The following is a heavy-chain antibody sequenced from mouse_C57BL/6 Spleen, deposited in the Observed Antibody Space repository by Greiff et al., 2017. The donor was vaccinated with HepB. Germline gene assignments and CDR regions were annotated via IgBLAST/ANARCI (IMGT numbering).Heavy chain of an antibody. J-gene: IGHJ1*03. V-gene: IGHV1-4*01. Sequence: QVQLQQSGAELARPGASVKMSCKASGYTFTSYTMHWVKQRPGQGLEWIGYINPSSGYTKYNQKFKDKATLTADKSSSTAYMQLSSRTSEDSAVYYCAREDYYGSSGGYFDVWGTGTTVTVSS. CDR3: AREDYYGSSGGYFDV. CDR1: GYTFTSYT. CDR2: INPSSGYT. D-gene: IGHD1-1*01.